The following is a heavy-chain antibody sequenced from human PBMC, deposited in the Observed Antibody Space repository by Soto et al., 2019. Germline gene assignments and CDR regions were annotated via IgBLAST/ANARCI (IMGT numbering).Heavy chain of an antibody. CDR3: TTEKPIVVVPAAEYYYGSGSPFDY. J-gene: IGHJ4*02. CDR2: IKSKTDGGTT. CDR1: GFTFSNAW. D-gene: IGHD3-10*01. Sequence: GGSLRLSCAASGFTFSNAWMSWVRQAPGKGLEWVGRIKSKTDGGTTDYAAPVKGRFTISRDDSKNTLYLQMNSLKTEDTAVYYCTTEKPIVVVPAAEYYYGSGSPFDYWGQGTLVTVSS. V-gene: IGHV3-15*01.